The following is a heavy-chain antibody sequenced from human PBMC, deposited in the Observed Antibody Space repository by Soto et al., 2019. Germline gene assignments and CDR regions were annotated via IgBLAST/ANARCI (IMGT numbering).Heavy chain of an antibody. CDR2: IKQDGSEK. Sequence: GGSLRLSCAASGFTFSSYWMSWVRQAPGKGLEWVANIKQDGSEKYYVDSVKGRFTISRDNAKNSLYLQMNSLRAEDTAVYYCARGPGSPKYYDFWSGYSYYFDYWGQGTLVTVSS. D-gene: IGHD3-3*01. J-gene: IGHJ4*02. V-gene: IGHV3-7*01. CDR1: GFTFSSYW. CDR3: ARGPGSPKYYDFWSGYSYYFDY.